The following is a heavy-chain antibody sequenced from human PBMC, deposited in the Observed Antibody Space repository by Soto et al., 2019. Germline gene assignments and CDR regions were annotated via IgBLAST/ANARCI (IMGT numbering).Heavy chain of an antibody. Sequence: SVKVSCKASGGTFSSYAISWVRQAPGQGLEWMGGIIPIFGTANYAQKFQGRVTITADESTSTAYMELSSLRSEDTAVYYCARDPGGCSGGSCYSDGEPPDYWGQGTLVTVSS. J-gene: IGHJ4*02. CDR2: IIPIFGTA. V-gene: IGHV1-69*13. CDR3: ARDPGGCSGGSCYSDGEPPDY. CDR1: GGTFSSYA. D-gene: IGHD2-15*01.